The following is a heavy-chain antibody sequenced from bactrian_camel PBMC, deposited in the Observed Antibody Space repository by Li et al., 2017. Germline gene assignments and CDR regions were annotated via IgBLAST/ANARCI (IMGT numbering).Heavy chain of an antibody. J-gene: IGHJ4*01. D-gene: IGHD4*01. V-gene: IGHV3S1*01. Sequence: QVQLVESGGGSVQAGGSLSLSCAASGFSFSYYCMGWFRQAPGKERKGVVFVDNDDVTAYQDAAKGRWTVSKVIAGNILYLNLQMNSLKPEDTGMYYCAVEPACSNYDRAYYGPGTQVTVS. CDR1: GFSFSYYC. CDR2: VDNDDVTA.